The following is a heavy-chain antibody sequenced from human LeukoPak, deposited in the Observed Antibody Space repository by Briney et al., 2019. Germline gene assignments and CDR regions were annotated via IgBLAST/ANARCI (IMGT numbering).Heavy chain of an antibody. Sequence: GGSLRLSCAAAGFTGSGNYMSWVRQAPGKGLEWVAVIYSGGNTYYADSVKGRFTFSRDNSKNTLYLQMNSLRVEDTAVYYCARVALGGVIAGAFDIWGQGTMVTVSS. CDR3: ARVALGGVIAGAFDI. D-gene: IGHD3-16*02. J-gene: IGHJ3*02. CDR2: IYSGGNT. CDR1: GFTGSGNY. V-gene: IGHV3-66*02.